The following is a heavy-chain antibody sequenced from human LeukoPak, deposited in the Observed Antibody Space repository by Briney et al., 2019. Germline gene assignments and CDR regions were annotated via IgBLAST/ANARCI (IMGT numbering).Heavy chain of an antibody. CDR1: GGSISSGDYY. V-gene: IGHV4-30-4*08. D-gene: IGHD2-2*02. J-gene: IGHJ3*02. CDR3: ARILVVPAAIRRSGAFDI. CDR2: IYYSGST. Sequence: SETLSLTCTVSGGSISSGDYYWSWIRQPPGKGLEWIGYIYYSGSTYYNPSLRSRVTISVDTSKNQFSLKLSSVTAADTAVYYCARILVVPAAIRRSGAFDIWGQGTMVTVSS.